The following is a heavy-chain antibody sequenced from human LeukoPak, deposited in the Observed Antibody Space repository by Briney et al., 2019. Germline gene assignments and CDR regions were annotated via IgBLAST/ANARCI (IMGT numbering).Heavy chain of an antibody. Sequence: EASVKVSCKTSGYTFTADYLYWMRQAPGLGLEWIGWISTNSGATRYADKFQGRVTMTRDKSISTAYMDLSRLTSDDTAMYFCARLRVRKLDYWGQGTLLTVSS. CDR3: ARLRVRKLDY. J-gene: IGHJ4*02. CDR1: GYTFTADY. D-gene: IGHD1-14*01. CDR2: ISTNSGAT. V-gene: IGHV1-2*02.